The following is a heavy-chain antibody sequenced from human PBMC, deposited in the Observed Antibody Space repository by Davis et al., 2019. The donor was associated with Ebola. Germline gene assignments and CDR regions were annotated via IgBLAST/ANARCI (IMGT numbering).Heavy chain of an antibody. Sequence: ASVKVSCKASGYTFTSYDISWVRQAPGQGLEWMGWINPNSGGTNYAQKFQGRVTMTRDTSISTAYMELSRLRSDDTAVYYCARAPTWSQINYYCFDYWGQGTLVTVSS. CDR2: INPNSGGT. CDR1: GYTFTSYD. CDR3: ARAPTWSQINYYCFDY. J-gene: IGHJ4*02. D-gene: IGHD3-10*01. V-gene: IGHV1-2*02.